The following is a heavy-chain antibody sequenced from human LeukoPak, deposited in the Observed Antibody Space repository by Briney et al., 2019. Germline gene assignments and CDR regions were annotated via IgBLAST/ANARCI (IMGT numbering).Heavy chain of an antibody. CDR3: AVAGLSYWYFDL. J-gene: IGHJ2*01. Sequence: GGSLRLSCAASGFTITDHHMDWVRQAPGKGLEWVSSISRSSDYAYYADSVKGRFTISRDNAKNSLYLQMNSLRAEDTAVYYCAVAGLSYWYFDLWGRGTLVTVSS. CDR2: ISRSSDYA. D-gene: IGHD6-19*01. V-gene: IGHV3-11*06. CDR1: GFTITDHH.